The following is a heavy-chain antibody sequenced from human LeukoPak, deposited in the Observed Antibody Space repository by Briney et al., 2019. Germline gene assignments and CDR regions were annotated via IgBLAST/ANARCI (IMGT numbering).Heavy chain of an antibody. J-gene: IGHJ4*02. CDR2: INHSGST. CDR3: ASRPTGAMATLTGCFDC. Sequence: SETLSLTCPVSGGSISSYYWSWIRQPPGKGLEWIGEINHSGSTNYNPSLKSRVTISVDTSKNQFSLKLSTVTAADTAVYYCASRPTGAMATLTGCFDCWGQGTLVTVSS. D-gene: IGHD5-24*01. CDR1: GGSISSYY. V-gene: IGHV4-34*01.